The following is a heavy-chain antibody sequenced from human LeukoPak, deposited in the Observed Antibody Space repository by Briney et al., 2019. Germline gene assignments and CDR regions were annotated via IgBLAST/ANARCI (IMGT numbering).Heavy chain of an antibody. CDR1: IGSISIYY. Sequence: SETLSLTCTVSIGSISIYYWSWMRQPPGKGREWVGYIYYSGSTNYNTSLKSRVTISVDTSKNQFSLKLSSVPAADTAVYYCARDRVEVNYYDSSGYYYGMDVWGQGTTVTVSS. CDR2: IYYSGST. CDR3: ARDRVEVNYYDSSGYYYGMDV. J-gene: IGHJ6*02. V-gene: IGHV4-59*01. D-gene: IGHD3-22*01.